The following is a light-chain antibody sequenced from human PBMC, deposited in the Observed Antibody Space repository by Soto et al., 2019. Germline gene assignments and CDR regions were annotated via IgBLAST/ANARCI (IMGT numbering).Light chain of an antibody. CDR2: DVS. CDR1: QSVGSSY. J-gene: IGKJ3*01. Sequence: EIVLTQSPGTLSLSPGERATLSCRASQSVGSSYLAWYQQKPGQAPRLLIYDVSSRATGIPDRFSGSGSGTDFTLTISRLEPEDCAVYYCQQSVSSPFTFGPGTKVDIK. CDR3: QQSVSSPFT. V-gene: IGKV3-20*01.